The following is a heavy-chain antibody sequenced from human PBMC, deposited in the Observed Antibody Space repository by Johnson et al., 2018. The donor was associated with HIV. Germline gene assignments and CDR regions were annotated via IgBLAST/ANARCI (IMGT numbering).Heavy chain of an antibody. Sequence: MQLVESGGGLVKPGRSLRLSCAASGFTFSSYAMHWVRQAPGKGLEWVGRIKSKTDGGTTDYAAPVKGRFTISRDDSKNTLYLQMNSLRAEDTAVYYCAKDRNYDILSIWGQGTVVTVSS. CDR2: IKSKTDGGTT. CDR1: GFTFSSYA. V-gene: IGHV3-15*01. J-gene: IGHJ3*02. D-gene: IGHD3-9*01. CDR3: AKDRNYDILSI.